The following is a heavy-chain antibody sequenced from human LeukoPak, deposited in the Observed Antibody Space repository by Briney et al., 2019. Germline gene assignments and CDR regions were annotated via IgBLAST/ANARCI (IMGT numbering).Heavy chain of an antibody. D-gene: IGHD6-19*01. V-gene: IGHV3-23*01. Sequence: GGSLRLSCAASGFTFSSYAMSWVRQAPGKGLEWVSAISGSGGSTCYADSVKGRFTISRDNSKNTLYLQMNSLRAEDTAVYYCARDLGYSSGWYIFDYWGQGTLVTVSS. CDR2: ISGSGGST. CDR3: ARDLGYSSGWYIFDY. CDR1: GFTFSSYA. J-gene: IGHJ4*02.